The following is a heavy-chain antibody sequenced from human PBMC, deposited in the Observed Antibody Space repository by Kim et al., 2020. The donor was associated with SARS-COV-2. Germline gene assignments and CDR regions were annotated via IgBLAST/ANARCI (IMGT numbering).Heavy chain of an antibody. CDR1: GFTFSSYG. CDR2: IWYDGSNK. CDR3: ARGEYYYDSSGYYYY. D-gene: IGHD3-22*01. Sequence: GRSLRLSCAASGFTFSSYGMHWVRQAPGKGLEWVAVIWYDGSNKYYADSVKGRFTISRDNSKNTLYLQMNSLRAEDTAVYYCARGEYYYDSSGYYYYWGQGTLVTVSS. V-gene: IGHV3-33*01. J-gene: IGHJ4*02.